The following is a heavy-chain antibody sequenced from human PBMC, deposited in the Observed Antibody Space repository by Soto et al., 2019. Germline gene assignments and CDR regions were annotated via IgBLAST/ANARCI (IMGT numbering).Heavy chain of an antibody. V-gene: IGHV5-51*01. Sequence: GESLKISCKGSGYSFTSYWIGWVRQMPGKGLEWMGIINPGDSESRYSPSFQGQVTISVDKSISTAYLQWSSLKASDTAMYYCARPHNNYAADWGQGTLVTVSS. CDR2: INPGDSES. D-gene: IGHD4-4*01. CDR3: ARPHNNYAAD. CDR1: GYSFTSYW. J-gene: IGHJ4*02.